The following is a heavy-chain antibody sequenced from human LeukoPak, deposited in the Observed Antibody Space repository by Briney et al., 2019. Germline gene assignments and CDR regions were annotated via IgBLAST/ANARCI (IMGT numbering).Heavy chain of an antibody. V-gene: IGHV1-18*01. CDR1: GYTFSSYG. CDR2: ISGYNGNT. J-gene: IGHJ4*02. Sequence: ASVKVSCKASGYTFSSYGISWVRQAPGQGLEWMGWISGYNGNTNYAQKLQGRVTMTTDTSTSTAYMELRSLISDDTAVYYCARDTVAQQLVFDYWGQGTLVTVSS. D-gene: IGHD6-13*01. CDR3: ARDTVAQQLVFDY.